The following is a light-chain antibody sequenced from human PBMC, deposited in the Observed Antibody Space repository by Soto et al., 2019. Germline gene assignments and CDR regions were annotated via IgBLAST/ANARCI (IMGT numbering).Light chain of an antibody. Sequence: EVVLTQSPVTLSLSPGERATLSCRASQSFRGLLAWYQQKPGQAPRLLIYGASSRATGIPDRFSGSGSGTDFTLIITRLEPEDFGVYYCQQYGNSPYTFGQGTKLEI. CDR3: QQYGNSPYT. CDR2: GAS. J-gene: IGKJ2*01. V-gene: IGKV3-20*01. CDR1: QSFRGL.